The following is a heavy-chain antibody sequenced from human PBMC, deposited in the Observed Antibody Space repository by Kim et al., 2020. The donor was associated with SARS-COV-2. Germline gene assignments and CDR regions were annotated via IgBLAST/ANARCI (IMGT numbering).Heavy chain of an antibody. D-gene: IGHD2-2*01. J-gene: IGHJ4*02. CDR1: GFTVSSNY. CDR3: ASAGSSSTLSIPGGYFGY. Sequence: GGSLRLSCAASGFTVSSNYMSWVRQAPGKGLEWVSVIYSGGSTYYADSVKGRFTISRHNSKNTLYLQMNSLRAEDTAVYYCASAGSSSTLSIPGGYFGYWGQGTLVTVSS. V-gene: IGHV3-53*04. CDR2: IYSGGST.